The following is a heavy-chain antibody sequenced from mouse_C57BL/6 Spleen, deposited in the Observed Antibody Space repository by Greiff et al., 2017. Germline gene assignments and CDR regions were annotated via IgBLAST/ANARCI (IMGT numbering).Heavy chain of an antibody. J-gene: IGHJ4*01. Sequence: VQLQQSGPVLVKPGASVKMSCKASGYTFTDYYMNWVKQSHGKSLEWIGVINPYNGGTSYNQKFKGKATLTVDKSSSTAYMELNSLTSEDSAVYYCARQRGGSFAMDYWGQGTSVTVSS. V-gene: IGHV1-19*01. CDR1: GYTFTDYY. D-gene: IGHD1-1*01. CDR3: ARQRGGSFAMDY. CDR2: INPYNGGT.